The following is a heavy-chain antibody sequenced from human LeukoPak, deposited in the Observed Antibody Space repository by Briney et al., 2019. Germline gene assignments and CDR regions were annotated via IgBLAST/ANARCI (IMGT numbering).Heavy chain of an antibody. V-gene: IGHV4-59*08. Sequence: SETLSLTCTVSGGSISRYYWSWIRQAPGKGLEWIGNIYYSGSTNYSPSLKSRVTISVDTSKNQFSLKLSSVTAADTAVYYCARHGTLGSTTYPLDYWGQGTLVTVSS. CDR2: IYYSGST. J-gene: IGHJ4*02. CDR3: ARHGTLGSTTYPLDY. CDR1: GGSISRYY. D-gene: IGHD1-26*01.